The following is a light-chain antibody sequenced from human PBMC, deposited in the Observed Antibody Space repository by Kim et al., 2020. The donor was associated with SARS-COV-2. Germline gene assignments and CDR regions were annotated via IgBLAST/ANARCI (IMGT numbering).Light chain of an antibody. CDR3: QQCSNWPRT. V-gene: IGKV3-11*01. CDR1: QSVNSF. J-gene: IGKJ1*01. CDR2: GAS. Sequence: LAPGERATLSCRASQSVNSFLARYQQKPGQAPRLLIYGASYRATGIPARFSGSGSGTVFTLTISSLEREDFAAYYCQQCSNWPRTFGQGTKVDIK.